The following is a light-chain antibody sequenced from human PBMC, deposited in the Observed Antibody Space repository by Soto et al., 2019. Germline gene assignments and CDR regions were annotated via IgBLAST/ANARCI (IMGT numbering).Light chain of an antibody. Sequence: QSVLTQPASVSGAPGQSITISCTGTSSDVGAYIYVSWYQHHPGKAPKVMIYEATNRPSGVSDRFSGSKSGNTASLTISGLQAEDEADYYCCSYTSSRTYVFGTGTKATVL. J-gene: IGLJ1*01. CDR2: EAT. CDR3: CSYTSSRTYV. CDR1: SSDVGAYIY. V-gene: IGLV2-14*01.